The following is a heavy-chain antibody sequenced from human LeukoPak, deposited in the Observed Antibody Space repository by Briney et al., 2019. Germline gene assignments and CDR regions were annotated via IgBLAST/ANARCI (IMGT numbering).Heavy chain of an antibody. J-gene: IGHJ4*02. CDR3: ARDPRYYYDSSGSRADY. D-gene: IGHD3-22*01. V-gene: IGHV4-34*01. CDR1: GGSFSGYY. CDR2: INHSGST. Sequence: SETLSLTCAVYGGSFSGYYRSWIRQPPGKGLEWIGEINHSGSTNYNPSLKSRITISVDTSKNQFSLKLSSVTAADTAVYYCARDPRYYYDSSGSRADYWGQGTLVTVSS.